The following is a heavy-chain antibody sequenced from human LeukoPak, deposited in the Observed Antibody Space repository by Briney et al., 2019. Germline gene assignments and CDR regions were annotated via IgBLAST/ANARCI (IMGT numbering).Heavy chain of an antibody. CDR2: IYYSGST. V-gene: IGHV4-59*08. CDR3: ARFSSVCGGDCYDL. Sequence: SETLSLTCTVSGGSISSYYWSWIRQPPGKGLEWIGYIYYSGSTNYNPSLKSRVTISVDTSKNQFSLKLSSVTAADTAVYYCARFSSVCGGDCYDLWGQGTLVTVSS. D-gene: IGHD2-21*02. J-gene: IGHJ4*02. CDR1: GGSISSYY.